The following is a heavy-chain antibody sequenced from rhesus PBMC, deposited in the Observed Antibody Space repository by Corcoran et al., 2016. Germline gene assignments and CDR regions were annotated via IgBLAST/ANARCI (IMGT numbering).Heavy chain of an antibody. J-gene: IGHJ4*01. Sequence: QVQLQESGPGLVKPSETLSLTCAVSGGSISSGYYYWSWIRQPPGTGLEWIGYITYSGSTSYNPCCKSRVTISRDTSKNQFSLKLSSVTAADTAGYYCARLEGSTDFDYWGQGVLVTVSS. V-gene: IGHV4-122*02. CDR1: GGSISSGYYY. D-gene: IGHD4-29*01. CDR3: ARLEGSTDFDY. CDR2: ITYSGST.